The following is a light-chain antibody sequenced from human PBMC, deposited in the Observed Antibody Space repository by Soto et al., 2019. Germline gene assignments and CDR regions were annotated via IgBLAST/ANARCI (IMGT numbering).Light chain of an antibody. V-gene: IGLV2-14*01. CDR3: SSYTTSSTLV. CDR1: SSDVGGYNY. Sequence: QSALTQPASVSGSPGQSITISCTGTSSDVGGYNYVFWYQQHPGKAPKLVIYEVSNRPSGVSNRFSGSKSGNTASLTISGLQAEDEADYYCSSYTTSSTLVFGTGTKLTVL. CDR2: EVS. J-gene: IGLJ1*01.